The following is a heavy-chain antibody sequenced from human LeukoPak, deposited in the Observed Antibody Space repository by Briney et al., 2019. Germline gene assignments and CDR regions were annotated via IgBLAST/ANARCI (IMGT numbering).Heavy chain of an antibody. D-gene: IGHD1-26*01. CDR2: ISSSSSYI. J-gene: IGHJ4*02. Sequence: GGSLRLSCAASGFTFSSYSMNWVRQAPGKGLEWVSSISSSSSYIYYADSVKGRFTISRDNSKNTLYLQMNALRAEDTAVYYCARDFRGGVGATLVGYWGQGTLVTVSS. CDR1: GFTFSSYS. V-gene: IGHV3-21*01. CDR3: ARDFRGGVGATLVGY.